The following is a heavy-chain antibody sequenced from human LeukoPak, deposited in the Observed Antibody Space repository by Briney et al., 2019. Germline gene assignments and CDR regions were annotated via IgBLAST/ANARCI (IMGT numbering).Heavy chain of an antibody. D-gene: IGHD4-23*01. CDR3: ARAPSFDYGGKGILDY. V-gene: IGHV3-48*03. CDR1: GFTFSSYE. CDR2: ISSSGSTI. J-gene: IGHJ4*02. Sequence: GGSLRLSCAASGFTFSSYEMNWVRQAPGKGLEWVSCISSSGSTIYYADSVKGRFTISRDNAKNSLYLQMNSLRAEDTAVYYCARAPSFDYGGKGILDYWGQGTLVTVSS.